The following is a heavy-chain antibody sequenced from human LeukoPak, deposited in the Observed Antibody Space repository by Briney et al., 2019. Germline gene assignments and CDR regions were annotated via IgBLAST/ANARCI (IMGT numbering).Heavy chain of an antibody. D-gene: IGHD3-3*01. V-gene: IGHV4-39*01. CDR1: GGSIISSNYY. Sequence: SETLSLTCSVSGGSIISSNYYWGWIRQPPGKGLEWTGSIYQSGSGSSYYNPSLKSRVTISGGTSKNQFFLRLSSVTAADTAVYYCASTLRFLPYRRFDYWGQGTLVTVPS. J-gene: IGHJ4*02. CDR3: ASTLRFLPYRRFDY. CDR2: IYQSGSGSS.